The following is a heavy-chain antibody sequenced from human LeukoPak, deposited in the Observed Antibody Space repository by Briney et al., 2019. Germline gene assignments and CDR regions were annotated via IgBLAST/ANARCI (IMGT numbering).Heavy chain of an antibody. V-gene: IGHV3-15*01. CDR3: TTLITYYYGSGRDY. Sequence: GGSLRLFCAASGFTFSNAWMSWVRQAPGKGLEWVGRIKSKTDGGTTDYAAPVKGRFTISRDDSKNTLYLQMNSLKTEDTAVYYCTTLITYYYGSGRDYWGQGTLVTVSS. D-gene: IGHD3-10*01. CDR2: IKSKTDGGTT. J-gene: IGHJ4*02. CDR1: GFTFSNAW.